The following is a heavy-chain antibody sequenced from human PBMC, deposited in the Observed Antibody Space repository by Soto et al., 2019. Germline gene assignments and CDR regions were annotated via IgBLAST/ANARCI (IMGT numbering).Heavy chain of an antibody. CDR1: GFTFSSYW. CDR3: AREAYGGSAIAYYYYYYMAV. J-gene: IGHJ6*03. CDR2: IKQDGSEK. D-gene: IGHD1-26*01. V-gene: IGHV3-7*01. Sequence: PGGSLRLSCAASGFTFSSYWMSWVRQAPGKGLEWVANIKQDGSEKYYVDSVKGRFTISRDNAKNSLYLQMNSLRAEDTAVYYCAREAYGGSAIAYYYYYYMAVWGKGTTVTVSS.